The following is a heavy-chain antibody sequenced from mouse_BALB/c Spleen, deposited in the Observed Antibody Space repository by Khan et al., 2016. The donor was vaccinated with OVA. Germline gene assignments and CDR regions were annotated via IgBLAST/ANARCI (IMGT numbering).Heavy chain of an antibody. CDR3: ARNYRYDVYFDS. CDR2: IYPFNDGT. D-gene: IGHD2-14*01. CDR1: GYTFTSSV. V-gene: IGHV1S136*01. J-gene: IGHJ2*01. Sequence: VQLKQSGPELVKPGASVKMSCTASGYTFTSSVIHWVRQKSGQGLDWIGYIYPFNDGTKYNEKFEGKATLTSDKSSSTAYMELSSLTSEDSAFYYCARNYRYDVYFDSWGQGTTLTVSS.